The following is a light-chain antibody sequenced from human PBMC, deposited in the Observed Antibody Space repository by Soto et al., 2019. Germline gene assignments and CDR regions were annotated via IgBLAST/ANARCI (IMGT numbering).Light chain of an antibody. CDR1: QSVGRF. CDR3: QQSFTTPLT. J-gene: IGKJ4*01. Sequence: DIQMTQSPSSLSASVGDRVTITCRASQSVGRFLNWYHQKPGKAPTVLINVASTLRSGVPSRFSGSGSGTDFNLTINSLQPEDFATYFCQQSFTTPLTFGGGTKVEIK. CDR2: VAS. V-gene: IGKV1-39*01.